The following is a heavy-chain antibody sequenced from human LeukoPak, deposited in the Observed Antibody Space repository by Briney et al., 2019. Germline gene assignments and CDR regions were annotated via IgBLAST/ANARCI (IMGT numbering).Heavy chain of an antibody. CDR1: GGSISSGGCS. CDR3: ARGGSGRYFDWLHPWFDY. D-gene: IGHD3-9*01. V-gene: IGHV4-30-2*01. CDR2: IYHSGST. J-gene: IGHJ4*02. Sequence: PSGTLSLTCAVSGGSISSGGCSWSWIRQPPGKGLEWIGYIYHSGSTYYNPSLKSRVTISVDRSKNQFSLKLSSVTAADTAVYYCARGGSGRYFDWLHPWFDYWGQGTLVTVSS.